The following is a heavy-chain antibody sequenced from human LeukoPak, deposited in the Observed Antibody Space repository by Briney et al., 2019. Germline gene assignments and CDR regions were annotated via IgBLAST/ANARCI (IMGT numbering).Heavy chain of an antibody. CDR3: ARFIVVVPAAIRRYYFDY. V-gene: IGHV4-31*03. CDR2: IYYSGST. Sequence: PSQTLSLTCTVSGGSISSGGYYWSWIRQHPGKGLEWIGYIYYSGSTYYNPSLKSRVTISVDTSKNQFSLKLSSVIAADTAVYYCARFIVVVPAAIRRYYFDYWGQGTLVTVSS. D-gene: IGHD2-2*02. CDR1: GGSISSGGYY. J-gene: IGHJ4*02.